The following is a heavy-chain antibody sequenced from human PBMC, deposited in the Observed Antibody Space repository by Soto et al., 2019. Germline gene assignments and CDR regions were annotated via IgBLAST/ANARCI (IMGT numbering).Heavy chain of an antibody. Sequence: EVQLVESGGGLIQPGGSLRLSCAASGFTVSSNYMSWVRQAPGKGLEWVSVIYSGGSTYYADSVKGRFTISRDNSKNTLNLQMNSLRAEDTAVYYCARQKQRNDGFDYWGQGTLVTVSS. V-gene: IGHV3-53*01. J-gene: IGHJ4*02. CDR1: GFTVSSNY. CDR3: ARQKQRNDGFDY. CDR2: IYSGGST. D-gene: IGHD1-1*01.